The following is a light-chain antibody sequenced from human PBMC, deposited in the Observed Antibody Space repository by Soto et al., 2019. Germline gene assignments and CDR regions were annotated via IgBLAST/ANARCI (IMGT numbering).Light chain of an antibody. Sequence: DVVMTQSPLSLPVTLGQPASISCRSNQSLVHSDGIAYFSWFQQRPGRSPRRLIYKVSNRDSGVPARFSGSGSGTDFALKISRVEAEDVGVYYCMAGTHWPITFGQGTRLEIK. V-gene: IGKV2-30*02. CDR3: MAGTHWPIT. J-gene: IGKJ5*01. CDR2: KVS. CDR1: QSLVHSDGIAY.